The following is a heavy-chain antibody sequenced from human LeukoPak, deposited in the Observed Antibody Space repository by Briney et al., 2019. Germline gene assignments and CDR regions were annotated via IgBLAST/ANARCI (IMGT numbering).Heavy chain of an antibody. J-gene: IGHJ4*02. CDR2: FDPEDGET. CDR1: GYTLTELS. D-gene: IGHD2-8*01. CDR3: ATVLMVTSYYFDY. V-gene: IGHV1-24*01. Sequence: ASVKVSCKVSGYTLTELSMHWVRQAPGQRLEWMGGFDPEDGETIYAQKFQGRVTMTEDTSTDTAYMELSSLRSEDTAVYYCATVLMVTSYYFDYWGQGTLVTVSS.